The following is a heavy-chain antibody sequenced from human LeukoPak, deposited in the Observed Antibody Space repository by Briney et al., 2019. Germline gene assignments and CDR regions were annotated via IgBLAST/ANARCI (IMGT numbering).Heavy chain of an antibody. CDR2: IWYGGSNK. D-gene: IGHD6-19*01. Sequence: PGGSLRLSCAASGFTFSSYGMHWVRQAPGKGLEWVAVIWYGGSNKYYADSVKGRFTISRDNSKNTLYLQMNSLRAEDTAVYYCARDRQWLVSYWFDPWGQGTLVTVSS. V-gene: IGHV3-33*01. J-gene: IGHJ5*02. CDR3: ARDRQWLVSYWFDP. CDR1: GFTFSSYG.